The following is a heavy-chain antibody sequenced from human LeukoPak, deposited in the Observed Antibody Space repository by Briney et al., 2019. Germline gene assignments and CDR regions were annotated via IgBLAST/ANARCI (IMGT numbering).Heavy chain of an antibody. CDR1: GGTFSSYA. D-gene: IGHD6-19*01. Sequence: SVKVSCKASGGTFSSYAISWVRQAPGQGLEWMGRIIPIFGTANYAQKLQGRVTITTDESTSTAYMELSSLRSEDTAVYYCAGAVYWLPYYFDYWGQGTLVTVSS. CDR3: AGAVYWLPYYFDY. CDR2: IIPIFGTA. J-gene: IGHJ4*02. V-gene: IGHV1-69*05.